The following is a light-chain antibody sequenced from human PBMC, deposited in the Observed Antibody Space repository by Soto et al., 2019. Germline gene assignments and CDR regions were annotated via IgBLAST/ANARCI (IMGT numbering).Light chain of an antibody. CDR2: GAS. J-gene: IGKJ1*01. CDR1: QSVSSD. CDR3: QQYNNWPWT. V-gene: IGKV3-15*01. Sequence: EIVLPQSPGTLSLSPGERAALSCRASQSVSSDLAWYQQEPGQAPRLLVHGASTRATGFPARFSGSGSGTKFTLTISSLQSEDFAVYYCQQYNNWPWTFGQGTK.